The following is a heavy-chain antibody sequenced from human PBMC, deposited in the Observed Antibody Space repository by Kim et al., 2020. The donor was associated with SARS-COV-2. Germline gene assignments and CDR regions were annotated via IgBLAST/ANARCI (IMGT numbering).Heavy chain of an antibody. CDR1: GFTFSNYG. CDR2: IWYDGSNK. CDR3: AANFDI. J-gene: IGHJ4*02. V-gene: IGHV3-33*01. Sequence: GGSLRLSCAASGFTFSNYGMHWVRQAPGKGLEWVAVIWYDGSNKYYADSVKGRFTISRDNSKNTLYLEMNSLRAEDTAMYYCAANFDIWGQGTLVTVSS.